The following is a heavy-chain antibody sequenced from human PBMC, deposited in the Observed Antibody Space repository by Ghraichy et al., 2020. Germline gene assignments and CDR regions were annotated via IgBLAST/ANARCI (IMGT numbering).Heavy chain of an antibody. CDR3: ASRPRSDSYFGVFDY. V-gene: IGHV4-59*11. CDR1: GGSISDHF. J-gene: IGHJ4*02. Sequence: SETLSLTCTVSGGSISDHFWTWLRQPPGQRLEWIGYVHFRGDMKVNPSFKSRVAMSVDPSTSQVSLRLNSVTTTDTAVYYCASRPRSDSYFGVFDYWNRGTPVIVS. D-gene: IGHD3-10*01. CDR2: VHFRGDM.